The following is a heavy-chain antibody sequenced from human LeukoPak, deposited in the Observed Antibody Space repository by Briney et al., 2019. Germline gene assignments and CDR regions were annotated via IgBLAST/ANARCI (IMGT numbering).Heavy chain of an antibody. V-gene: IGHV2-5*02. J-gene: IGHJ4*02. Sequence: SGPTLVNPTQTLTLTCTFSGFSLSTSGVGVGWIRQPPGKALEWIALIYWDDDKRYSPSLKSRLTITKDTSKNQVVLTMTNMDPVDTATYYCAHRRLYYDSSGYYYAPFDYWGQGTLVTVSS. CDR3: AHRRLYYDSSGYYYAPFDY. D-gene: IGHD3-22*01. CDR2: IYWDDDK. CDR1: GFSLSTSGVG.